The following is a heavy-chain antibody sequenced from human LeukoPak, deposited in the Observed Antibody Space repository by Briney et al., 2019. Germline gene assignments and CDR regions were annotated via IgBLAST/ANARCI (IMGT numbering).Heavy chain of an antibody. CDR2: IIPIFGSS. J-gene: IGHJ5*02. D-gene: IGHD5-18*01. Sequence: SVKVSCKAFGYTFTSNYMHWVRQAPGQGLEWMGGIIPIFGSSNYAQKFQGRVTITADESTTTAYMELSSLRSEDTAVYYCARVTHTELSTWFDPWGQGTLVTVSS. CDR3: ARVTHTELSTWFDP. V-gene: IGHV1-69*13. CDR1: GYTFTSNY.